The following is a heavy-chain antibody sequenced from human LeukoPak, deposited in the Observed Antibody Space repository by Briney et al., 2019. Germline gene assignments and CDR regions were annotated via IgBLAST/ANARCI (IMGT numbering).Heavy chain of an antibody. CDR1: GGSISSSSYY. CDR2: IYYSGST. V-gene: IGHV4-39*07. J-gene: IGHJ6*03. D-gene: IGHD4-17*01. Sequence: SETLSLTCTVSGGSISSSSYYWGWIRQPPGKGLEWIGSIYYSGSTNYNPSLKSRVTISVDTSKNQFSLKLSSVTAADTAVYYCARGRRDYGAIYYYYMDVWGKGTTVTVSS. CDR3: ARGRRDYGAIYYYYMDV.